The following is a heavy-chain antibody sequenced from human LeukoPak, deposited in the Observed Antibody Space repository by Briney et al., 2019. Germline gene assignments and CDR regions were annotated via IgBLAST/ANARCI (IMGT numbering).Heavy chain of an antibody. CDR3: ARVKDILIVPAAIMGWFDP. V-gene: IGHV1-69*13. Sequence: SVKVSCKASGGTFSSYAINWVRQAPGQGLEWMGGIIPILNTTNYAQKFQGRVTITADESTSTAYMELSSLRSEDTAVYYCARVKDILIVPAAIMGWFDPWGQGTLVTVSS. D-gene: IGHD2-2*01. CDR2: IIPILNTT. CDR1: GGTFSSYA. J-gene: IGHJ5*02.